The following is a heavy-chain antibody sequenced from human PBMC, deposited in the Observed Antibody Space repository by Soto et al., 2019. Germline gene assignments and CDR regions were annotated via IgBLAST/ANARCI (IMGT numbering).Heavy chain of an antibody. Sequence: RGESLKMSCEGSGYGFSIHCVAWLRQMPGKGLDWVGIIYPGNSNTMYSPSFQCQVTISADTALSTTYLQWDTLKPSDTAIYFCASDSHCDGGNCPMGGFDMWGQGTMVTVSS. V-gene: IGHV5-51*01. CDR3: ASDSHCDGGNCPMGGFDM. CDR2: IYPGNSNT. D-gene: IGHD2-15*01. CDR1: GYGFSIHC. J-gene: IGHJ3*02.